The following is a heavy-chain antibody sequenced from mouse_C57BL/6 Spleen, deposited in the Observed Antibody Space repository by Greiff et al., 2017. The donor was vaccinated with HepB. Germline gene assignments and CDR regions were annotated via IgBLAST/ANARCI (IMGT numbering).Heavy chain of an antibody. CDR3: ARYGYYAWLAY. CDR2: IDPSDSET. CDR1: GYTFTSYW. D-gene: IGHD2-3*01. J-gene: IGHJ3*01. Sequence: QVQLQQPGAELVRPGSSVKLSCKASGYTFTSYWMHWVKQRPIQGLEWIGNIDPSDSETHYNQKFKDKATLTVDKSSSTAYMQLSSLTSEDSAVYYCARYGYYAWLAYWGQGTLVTVSA. V-gene: IGHV1-52*01.